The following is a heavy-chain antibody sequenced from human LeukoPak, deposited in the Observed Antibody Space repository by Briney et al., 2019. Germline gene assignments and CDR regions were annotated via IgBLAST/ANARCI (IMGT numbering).Heavy chain of an antibody. CDR2: IYYSGST. Sequence: SETLSLTCTVSGGSISSGDYCWSWIRQPPGKGLEWIGYIYYSGSTYYNPSLKSRVTISVDTSKNQFSLKLSSVTAADTAVYYCASRYYDFWSGYYGTIDYWGQGTLVTVSS. V-gene: IGHV4-30-4*08. D-gene: IGHD3-3*01. CDR1: GGSISSGDYC. J-gene: IGHJ4*02. CDR3: ASRYYDFWSGYYGTIDY.